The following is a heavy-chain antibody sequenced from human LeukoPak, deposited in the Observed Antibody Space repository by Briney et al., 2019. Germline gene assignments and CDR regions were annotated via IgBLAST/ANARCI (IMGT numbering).Heavy chain of an antibody. J-gene: IGHJ4*02. Sequence: SETLSLTCIVSGGSISTNTYYWGWIRLPPGKGLEWIGEIHHRGTAYYNPSLRSRVTISVDTSKNQFSLRLTSVTAADTAVYYCARVTYNGYQHFDYWGQGNLVTVS. CDR2: IHHRGTA. CDR3: ARVTYNGYQHFDY. CDR1: GGSISTNTYY. V-gene: IGHV4-39*07. D-gene: IGHD3-10*01.